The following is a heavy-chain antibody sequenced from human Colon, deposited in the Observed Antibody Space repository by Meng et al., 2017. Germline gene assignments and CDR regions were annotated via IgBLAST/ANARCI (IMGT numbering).Heavy chain of an antibody. CDR1: GFSFSNFA. J-gene: IGHJ4*02. D-gene: IGHD6-13*01. Sequence: GGSLRLSCAASGFSFSNFAMNWVRQAPGKGLEWVSVINISGGTTYADSVKGRFTMSRDNSKNTLYLQMTSLRAEDTALYYCAIEGVLAAAGTLDYWGQGNLVNVSS. CDR2: INISGGT. CDR3: AIEGVLAAAGTLDY. V-gene: IGHV3-23*01.